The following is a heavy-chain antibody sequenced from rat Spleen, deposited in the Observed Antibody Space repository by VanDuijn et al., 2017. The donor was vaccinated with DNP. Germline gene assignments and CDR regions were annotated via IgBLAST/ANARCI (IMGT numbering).Heavy chain of an antibody. J-gene: IGHJ1*01. CDR3: ALYYGYSRWWYFDF. D-gene: IGHD1-9*01. Sequence: EVQLVESGGGLVQPGRSLKLSCAASGFTFSNYYMAWVRQAPTKGLEWVASISYNGGSTYYRDSVKGRFTISRDNAKSTLYLQMDSLRSEDTATYYCALYYGYSRWWYFDFWGPGTMVTVSS. CDR2: ISYNGGST. CDR1: GFTFSNYY. V-gene: IGHV5-20*01.